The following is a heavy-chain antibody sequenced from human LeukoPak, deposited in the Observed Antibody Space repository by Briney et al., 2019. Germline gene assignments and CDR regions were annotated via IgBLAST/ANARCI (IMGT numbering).Heavy chain of an antibody. CDR3: ARGNGELVDYYYYGMDV. CDR2: IWYDGSNK. Sequence: PGRSLRLSCAASGFTFSSYGMHWVRQAPGKGLEWVAVIWYDGSNKYYADSVKGRFTISRDNSKNTLYPQMNSLRAEDTAVYYCARGNGELVDYYYYGMDVWGQGTTVTVSS. J-gene: IGHJ6*02. V-gene: IGHV3-33*01. CDR1: GFTFSSYG. D-gene: IGHD3-10*01.